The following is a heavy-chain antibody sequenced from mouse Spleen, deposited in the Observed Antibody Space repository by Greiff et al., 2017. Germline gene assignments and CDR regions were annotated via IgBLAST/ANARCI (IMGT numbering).Heavy chain of an antibody. V-gene: IGHV5-9*01. Sequence: EVMLVESGGGLVKPGGSLKLSCAASGFTFSSYTMSWVRQTPAKRLEWVATISSGGGNTYYPDSVKGRFTISRDNARNTLYLQMSSLRSEDTAMYYSARRDYDGFAYWGQGTLVTVSA. J-gene: IGHJ3*01. D-gene: IGHD2-4*01. CDR2: ISSGGGNT. CDR1: GFTFSSYT. CDR3: ARRDYDGFAY.